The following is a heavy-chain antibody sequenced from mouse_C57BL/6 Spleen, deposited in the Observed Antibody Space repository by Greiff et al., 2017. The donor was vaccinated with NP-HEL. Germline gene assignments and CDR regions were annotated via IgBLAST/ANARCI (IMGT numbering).Heavy chain of an antibody. CDR2: IYPRSGNT. CDR3: ARRGITSYFDY. J-gene: IGHJ2*01. D-gene: IGHD2-4*01. Sequence: QVQLKQSGAELARPGASVKLSCKASGYTFTSYGISWVKQRTGQGLEWIGEIYPRSGNTYYNEKFKGKATLTADKSSSTAYMELRSLTSEDSAVYFCARRGITSYFDYWGQGTTLTVSS. V-gene: IGHV1-81*01. CDR1: GYTFTSYG.